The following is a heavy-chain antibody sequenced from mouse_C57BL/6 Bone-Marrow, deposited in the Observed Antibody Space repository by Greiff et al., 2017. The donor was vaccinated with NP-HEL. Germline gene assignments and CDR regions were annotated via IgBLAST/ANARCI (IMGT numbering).Heavy chain of an antibody. CDR1: GYTFTSYW. D-gene: IGHD1-1*01. V-gene: IGHV1-53*01. Sequence: VQLQQPGTELVKPGASVKLSCKASGYTFTSYWMHWVKQRPGQGLEWIGNINPSNGGTNYNEKFKSKATLTVDKSSSTAYMQLSSLTSEDSAVYYCARRGLYYYGSSPYYYAMDYWGQGTSVTVSS. CDR2: INPSNGGT. CDR3: ARRGLYYYGSSPYYYAMDY. J-gene: IGHJ4*01.